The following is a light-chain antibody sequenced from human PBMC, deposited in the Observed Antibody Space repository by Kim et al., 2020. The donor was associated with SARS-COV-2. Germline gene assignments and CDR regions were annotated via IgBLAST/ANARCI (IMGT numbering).Light chain of an antibody. J-gene: IGLJ2*01. CDR3: SSRDSSGDRVV. Sequence: ALGQTVRLTCQGDSLRNYYATWYQQRPGQAPTLVLYGKYDRPSVVPDRFSGSASGNTASLTITGAQAEDEGDYYCSSRDSSGDRVVFGGGTKLTVL. V-gene: IGLV3-19*01. CDR1: SLRNYY. CDR2: GKY.